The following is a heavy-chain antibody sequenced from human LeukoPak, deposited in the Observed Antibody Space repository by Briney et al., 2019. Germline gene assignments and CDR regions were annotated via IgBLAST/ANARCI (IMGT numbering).Heavy chain of an antibody. Sequence: ASVKVSCKASGYTFTGYYMHWVRPAPGQGREWMDRINPHSGGANYAQKVQGRVTMTRYTSISTAYRDLSRLTSDDTAVYYCARGPKDDILTGYRWYYYYYYMDVWGQGTTVTVSS. D-gene: IGHD3-9*01. CDR1: GYTFTGYY. CDR2: INPHSGGA. J-gene: IGHJ6*03. CDR3: ARGPKDDILTGYRWYYYYYYMDV. V-gene: IGHV1-2*06.